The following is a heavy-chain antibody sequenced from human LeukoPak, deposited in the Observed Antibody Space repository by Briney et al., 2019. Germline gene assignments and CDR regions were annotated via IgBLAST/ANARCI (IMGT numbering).Heavy chain of an antibody. CDR2: IYYSGST. D-gene: IGHD1-7*01. Sequence: SSETLSLTCTVSGGSISSYYWSWTRQPPGKGLEWIGYIYYSGSTKYNPSLKSRVTISVDASKTQFSLKLNSVTAADTAVYYCARGSRELYYFDYWGQGTLVTVSS. J-gene: IGHJ4*02. CDR3: ARGSRELYYFDY. V-gene: IGHV4-59*01. CDR1: GGSISSYY.